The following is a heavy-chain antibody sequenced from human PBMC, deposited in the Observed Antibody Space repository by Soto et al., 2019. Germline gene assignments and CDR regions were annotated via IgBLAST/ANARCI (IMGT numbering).Heavy chain of an antibody. V-gene: IGHV1-69*13. J-gene: IGHJ5*02. D-gene: IGHD3-22*01. CDR1: GGTFSSYA. Sequence: SVKVSCKASGGTFSSYAISWVRQAPGQGLEWMGGIIPIFGTANYAQKFQGRVTITADESTSTAYMELSSLRSEDTAVYYCAIFSSGYYHRKTNWFDTWRSGTLVTV. CDR3: AIFSSGYYHRKTNWFDT. CDR2: IIPIFGTA.